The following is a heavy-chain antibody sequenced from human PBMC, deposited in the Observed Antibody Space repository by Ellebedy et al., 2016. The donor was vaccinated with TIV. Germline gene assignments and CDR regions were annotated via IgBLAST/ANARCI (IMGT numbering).Heavy chain of an antibody. D-gene: IGHD4-17*01. V-gene: IGHV4-34*01. Sequence: SETLSLXCAVYGGSFSGYYWSWIRQPPGKGLEWIGEINHSGSTNYNPSLKSRVTISVDTSKNQFSLKLSSVTAADTAVYYCASQTTVTTSGYWGQGTLVTVSS. CDR2: INHSGST. J-gene: IGHJ4*02. CDR1: GGSFSGYY. CDR3: ASQTTVTTSGY.